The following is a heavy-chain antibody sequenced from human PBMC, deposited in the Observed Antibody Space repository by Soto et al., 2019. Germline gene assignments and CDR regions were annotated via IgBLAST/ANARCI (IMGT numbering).Heavy chain of an antibody. CDR2: ISSSSSTI. Sequence: GGSLRLSCAASGFTFSSYSMNWVRQAPGKGLEWVSYISSSSSTIYYADSVKGRFTISRDNAKNSLYLQMNSLRAEDTAVYYCAKGSSGYPVEFDYWSQGTLVTVS. V-gene: IGHV3-48*01. CDR3: AKGSSGYPVEFDY. CDR1: GFTFSSYS. D-gene: IGHD3-22*01. J-gene: IGHJ4*02.